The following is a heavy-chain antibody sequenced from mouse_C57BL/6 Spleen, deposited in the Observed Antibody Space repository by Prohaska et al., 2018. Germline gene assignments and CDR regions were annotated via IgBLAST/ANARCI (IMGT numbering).Heavy chain of an antibody. D-gene: IGHD2-1*01. J-gene: IGHJ1*03. CDR3: ARQGNYDWYFDV. Sequence: EVQLVESGGGLVKPGGSLKLSCAASGFTFSDYGMHWVRQAPEKGLYCVAYIISGSSTIYYADTVKGRFTISRDNAKNTLFLQMTSLRSEDTAMYYCARQGNYDWYFDVWGTGTTVTVSS. CDR2: IISGSSTI. CDR1: GFTFSDYG. V-gene: IGHV5-17*01.